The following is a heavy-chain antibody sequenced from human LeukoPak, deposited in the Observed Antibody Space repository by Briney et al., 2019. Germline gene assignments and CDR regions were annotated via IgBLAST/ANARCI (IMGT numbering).Heavy chain of an antibody. J-gene: IGHJ4*02. D-gene: IGHD2-15*01. V-gene: IGHV3-30*03. CDR2: ISYDGSNK. CDR1: GFTFSSYG. Sequence: GGSLRLSCAAPGFTFSSYGMHRVRQAPGKGLEWVAVISYDGSNKYYADSVKGRFTISRDNSKNTLYLQMNSLRAEDTAVYYCASDIVVVSGFDYWGQGTLVTVSS. CDR3: ASDIVVVSGFDY.